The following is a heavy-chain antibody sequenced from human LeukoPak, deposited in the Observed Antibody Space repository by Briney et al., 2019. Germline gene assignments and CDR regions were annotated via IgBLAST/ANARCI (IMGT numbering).Heavy chain of an antibody. D-gene: IGHD3-22*01. CDR2: IYYDGST. CDR3: ARVAMAENYYDSSGYFDY. CDR1: GDSISSYY. V-gene: IGHV4-59*01. J-gene: IGHJ4*02. Sequence: PSETLSLTYTVSGDSISSYYWSWIRQPPGKGLEWIGYIYYDGSTNYNPSLKSRVTISVDTSKNQFSLKLSSVTAADTAVYYCARVAMAENYYDSSGYFDYWGQGTLVTVSS.